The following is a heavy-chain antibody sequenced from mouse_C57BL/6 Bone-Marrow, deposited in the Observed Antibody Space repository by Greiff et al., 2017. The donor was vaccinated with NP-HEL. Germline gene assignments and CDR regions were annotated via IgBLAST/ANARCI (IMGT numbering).Heavy chain of an antibody. D-gene: IGHD1-1*01. J-gene: IGHJ3*01. CDR1: GYSFTSYY. V-gene: IGHV1-66*01. CDR2: IYPGSGNT. Sequence: QVQLQQSGPELVKPGASVKISCKASGYSFTSYYIHWVKQRPGQGLEWIGWIYPGSGNTKYNEKFKGKATLTADTSSSTAYMQLSSLTSEDSAVYYCARSYYYGSSWGFAYWGQGTLVTVSA. CDR3: ARSYYYGSSWGFAY.